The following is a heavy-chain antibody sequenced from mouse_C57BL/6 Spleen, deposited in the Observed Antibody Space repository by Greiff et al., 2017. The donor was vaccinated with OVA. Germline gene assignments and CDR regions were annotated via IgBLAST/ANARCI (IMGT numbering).Heavy chain of an antibody. D-gene: IGHD4-1*01. V-gene: IGHV1-52*01. Sequence: VQLQQPGAELVRPGSSVKLSCKASGYTFTSYWMHWVKQRPIQGLEWIGNIDPSDSETHYNQKFKDKATLTVDKSSSTAYMQLSSLTSEDSAVYYCARLGSWDEFAYWGQGTTLTVSS. CDR2: IDPSDSET. CDR3: ARLGSWDEFAY. CDR1: GYTFTSYW. J-gene: IGHJ2*01.